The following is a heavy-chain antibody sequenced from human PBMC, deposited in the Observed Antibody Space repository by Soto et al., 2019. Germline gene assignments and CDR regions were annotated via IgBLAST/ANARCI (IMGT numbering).Heavy chain of an antibody. J-gene: IGHJ6*02. Sequence: GGSLRLSCAASGFTFSSNYMSWVRQAPGKWLEWFSVIYIGGSTYXADSVKGRXXISRDDSENTLXLQMNXLRAEDTAVYYCASSSHYYGMDVWGQGTTVTVSS. CDR1: GFTFSSNY. V-gene: IGHV3-53*01. CDR3: ASSSHYYGMDV. D-gene: IGHD6-6*01. CDR2: IYIGGST.